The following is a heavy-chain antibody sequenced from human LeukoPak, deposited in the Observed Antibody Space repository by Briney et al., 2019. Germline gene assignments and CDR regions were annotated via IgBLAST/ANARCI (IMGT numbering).Heavy chain of an antibody. Sequence: ASVTVSCKASGYTFSHYYIHWVRQAPGQGLEWMGWILPNSDCTNYLQKFHDRFTITRDTSISTAYMEVTRLRSDDRAVYYCASTSHRDGYNKPYYFDYWGQGTLVTVSS. CDR2: ILPNSDCT. J-gene: IGHJ4*02. V-gene: IGHV1-2*02. CDR1: GYTFSHYY. CDR3: ASTSHRDGYNKPYYFDY. D-gene: IGHD5-24*01.